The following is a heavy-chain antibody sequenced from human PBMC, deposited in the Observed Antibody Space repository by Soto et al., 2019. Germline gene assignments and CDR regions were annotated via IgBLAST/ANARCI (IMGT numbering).Heavy chain of an antibody. CDR2: FDPEDGET. Sequence: GASVKVSCKVSGYTLTELSMHWVRQAPGKGLECMGGFDPEDGETIYAQKFQGRVTMTEDTSTDTAYMELSSLRSEDTAVYYCATAPLGDIVVVPAAIGAFDIWGQGTMVTVSS. V-gene: IGHV1-24*01. J-gene: IGHJ3*02. CDR1: GYTLTELS. CDR3: ATAPLGDIVVVPAAIGAFDI. D-gene: IGHD2-2*02.